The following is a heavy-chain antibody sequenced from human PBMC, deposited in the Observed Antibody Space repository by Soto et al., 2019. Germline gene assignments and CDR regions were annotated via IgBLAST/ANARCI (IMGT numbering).Heavy chain of an antibody. J-gene: IGHJ4*02. Sequence: QVQLVQSGAEVKKPGASVKVSCKASGYTFTSYYMHWVRQAPGQGLEWMGIINPSGGSTSYAQKFQGRVTMTRDTSTSTVYMELSSLRSENTAVYYCATHIVVVPAAMSDLDYWGQGTLVTVSS. CDR1: GYTFTSYY. D-gene: IGHD2-2*01. V-gene: IGHV1-46*01. CDR2: INPSGGST. CDR3: ATHIVVVPAAMSDLDY.